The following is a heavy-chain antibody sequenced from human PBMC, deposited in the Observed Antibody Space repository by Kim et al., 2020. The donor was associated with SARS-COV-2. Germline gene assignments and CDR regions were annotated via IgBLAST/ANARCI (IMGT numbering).Heavy chain of an antibody. J-gene: IGHJ5*02. D-gene: IGHD3-3*01. V-gene: IGHV4-34*01. Sequence: SETLSLTCAVYGGSFSGYYWSWIRQPPGKGLEWIGEINHSGSTNYNPSLKSRVTISVDTSKNQFSLKLSSVTAADTAVYYCARGVGITIFGVDNGGWFDPWGQGTLVTVSS. CDR2: INHSGST. CDR3: ARGVGITIFGVDNGGWFDP. CDR1: GGSFSGYY.